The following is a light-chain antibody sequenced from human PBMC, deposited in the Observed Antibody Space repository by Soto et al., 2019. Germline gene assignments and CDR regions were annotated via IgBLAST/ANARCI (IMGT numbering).Light chain of an antibody. CDR2: ATS. Sequence: RVMTQSPATLSASPGEKIALSCRASQTVSSNLAWYQHKPGRAPRLLIYATSTRATDVSARFSGSGDGTEFTLTISSLQPDDFAVYYCQQYHNWPPFTFGTGTKVDIK. CDR3: QQYHNWPPFT. J-gene: IGKJ3*01. V-gene: IGKV3-15*01. CDR1: QTVSSN.